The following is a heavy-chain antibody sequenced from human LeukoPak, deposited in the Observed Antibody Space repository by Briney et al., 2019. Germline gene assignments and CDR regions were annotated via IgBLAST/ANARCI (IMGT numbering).Heavy chain of an antibody. J-gene: IGHJ4*02. CDR1: GFTFSSYA. CDR2: IKQDGSEK. Sequence: GGSLRLSCAASGFTFSSYAMSWVRQAPGRGLEWVANIKQDGSEKYYVDSVKGRFTISRDNAKNSLYLQMNSLRAEDTAVYYCARETAPWGSGSYRYYFDYWGQGTLVTVSS. CDR3: ARETAPWGSGSYRYYFDY. D-gene: IGHD3-10*01. V-gene: IGHV3-7*01.